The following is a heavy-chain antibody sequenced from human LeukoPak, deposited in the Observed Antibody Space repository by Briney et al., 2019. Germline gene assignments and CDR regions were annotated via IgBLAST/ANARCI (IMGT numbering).Heavy chain of an antibody. J-gene: IGHJ6*02. D-gene: IGHD6-6*01. CDR2: INPNSGGT. Sequence: ASVKVSCKASGYTFTGYYMHWVRQAPGQGLEWMGWINPNSGGTNYAQKFQGRVTMTRDTSISTAYMELSRLRSDDTAVYYCARDKRRSIAAPYGMDVWGQGTTVTVSS. CDR1: GYTFTGYY. CDR3: ARDKRRSIAAPYGMDV. V-gene: IGHV1-2*02.